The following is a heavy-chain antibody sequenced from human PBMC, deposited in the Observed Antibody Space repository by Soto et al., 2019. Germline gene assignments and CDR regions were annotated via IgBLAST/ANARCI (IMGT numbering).Heavy chain of an antibody. D-gene: IGHD6-6*01. V-gene: IGHV1-18*01. Sequence: GASVKVSCKASGYTFTSYGISWVRQAPGQGLEWMGWISAYNGNTNYAQKLQGRVTMTTDTSTSTAYMELRSLRSDDTAVYYCARDRRIAARGYNWFDPWGQGTLVTVSS. CDR1: GYTFTSYG. J-gene: IGHJ5*02. CDR3: ARDRRIAARGYNWFDP. CDR2: ISAYNGNT.